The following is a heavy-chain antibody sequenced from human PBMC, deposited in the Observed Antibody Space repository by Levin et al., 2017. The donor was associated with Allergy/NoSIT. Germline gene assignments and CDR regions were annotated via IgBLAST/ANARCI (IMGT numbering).Heavy chain of an antibody. J-gene: IGHJ4*02. CDR2: IWYDGSNK. Sequence: SGESLKISCAASGFTFSSYGMHWVRQAPGKGLEWVAVIWYDGSNKYYADSVKGRFTISRDNSKNTLYLQMNSLRAEDTAVYYCARGIILTGYCDYWGQGTLVTVSS. CDR3: ARGIILTGYCDY. D-gene: IGHD3-9*01. CDR1: GFTFSSYG. V-gene: IGHV3-33*01.